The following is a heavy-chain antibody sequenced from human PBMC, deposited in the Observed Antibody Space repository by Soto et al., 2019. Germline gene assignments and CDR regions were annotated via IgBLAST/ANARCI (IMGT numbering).Heavy chain of an antibody. J-gene: IGHJ4*02. D-gene: IGHD6-19*01. CDR1: GFTFDDYA. Sequence: EVQLVESGGGLVQPGRSLRLSCAASGFTFDDYAMHWVRQAPGKGLEWVSGISWNSGSIGYADSVKGRFTISRDNAKNSLYLQMTSLRAEDTALYYCAKDTGLVISFCYDYWRQGTLVPVSS. CDR3: AKDTGLVISFCYDY. CDR2: ISWNSGSI. V-gene: IGHV3-9*01.